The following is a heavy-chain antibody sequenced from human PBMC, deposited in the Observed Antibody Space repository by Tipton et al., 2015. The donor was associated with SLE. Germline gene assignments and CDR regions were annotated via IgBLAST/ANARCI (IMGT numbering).Heavy chain of an antibody. J-gene: IGHJ3*02. V-gene: IGHV4-34*01. CDR1: GGSFSGYY. CDR2: INHSGST. Sequence: LRLSCAVYGGSFSGYYWSWIRQPPGKGLEWIGYINHSGSTNYNPSLKSRVTISVDTSKNQFSLKLSSVTAADTAVYYCARGKLATSAFDIWGQGTVVTVSS. D-gene: IGHD5-24*01. CDR3: ARGKLATSAFDI.